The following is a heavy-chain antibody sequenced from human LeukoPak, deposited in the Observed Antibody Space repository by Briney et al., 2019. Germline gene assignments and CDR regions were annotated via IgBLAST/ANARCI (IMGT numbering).Heavy chain of an antibody. CDR1: GFTFSSYA. CDR2: ISSNGGST. J-gene: IGHJ4*02. D-gene: IGHD3-22*01. V-gene: IGHV3-64*04. Sequence: GGSLRLSCSASGFTFSSYAMHWVRQAPGKGLEYVSAISSNGGSTYYADSVKGRFTISRDNSKNTLYLQMNSLRAEDTAVYYCAKGGFYYDSSADGLFDYWGQGTLVTVSS. CDR3: AKGGFYYDSSADGLFDY.